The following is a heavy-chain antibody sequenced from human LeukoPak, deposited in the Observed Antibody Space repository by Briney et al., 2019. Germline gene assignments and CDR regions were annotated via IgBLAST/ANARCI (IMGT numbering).Heavy chain of an antibody. CDR2: ISSSRSYI. D-gene: IGHD6-13*01. CDR1: GFTFSSYS. CDR3: ARDGSSWYPDY. J-gene: IGHJ4*02. V-gene: IGHV3-21*01. Sequence: GGSLRLSCAASGFTFSSYSMNWVRQAPGKRLEWGSSISSSRSYIYYADSVKGRFTISRDNAKNSLYLQMNSLRAEDTAVYYCARDGSSWYPDYWGQGTLVTVSS.